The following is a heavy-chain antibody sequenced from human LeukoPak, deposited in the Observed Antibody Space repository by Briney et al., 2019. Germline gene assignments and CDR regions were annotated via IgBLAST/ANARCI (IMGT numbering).Heavy chain of an antibody. CDR2: IYYSGST. D-gene: IGHD3-22*01. Sequence: SETVSLIRTVSCVSINWSSYYWLCIREPPGEALEGSGSIYYSGSTYSNPSLKSRVIISVDTSKTQFSLKLSSVTAAVTAVCYRGLFLIRDGDYWGQGTLVTVSS. J-gene: IGHJ4*02. CDR1: CVSINWSSYY. V-gene: IGHV4-39*01. CDR3: GLFLIRDGDY.